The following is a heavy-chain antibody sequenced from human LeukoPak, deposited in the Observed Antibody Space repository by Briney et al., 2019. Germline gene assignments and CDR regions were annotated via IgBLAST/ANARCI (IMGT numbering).Heavy chain of an antibody. Sequence: GRSLRLSCAASGFTFSSYAMHWVRQAPGKGLEWVAVISYDGSNKYYADSVQGRFTISRDNSKNTLYLQMKSLRAEDTAIYYCAKAAYYGSGSYQVDYWGQGTLVTVSS. D-gene: IGHD3-10*01. V-gene: IGHV3-30*04. J-gene: IGHJ4*02. CDR3: AKAAYYGSGSYQVDY. CDR1: GFTFSSYA. CDR2: ISYDGSNK.